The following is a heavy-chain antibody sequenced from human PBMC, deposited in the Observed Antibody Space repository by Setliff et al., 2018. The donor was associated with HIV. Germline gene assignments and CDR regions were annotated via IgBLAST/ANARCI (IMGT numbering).Heavy chain of an antibody. D-gene: IGHD3-22*01. J-gene: IGHJ4*02. CDR1: EYTFTNYD. CDR3: ERGRGPYYYDSSGYYYFDY. Sequence: GASVKVSCKASEYTFTNYDINWVRQATGQGLEWMGWMNPNSGNTGYAQKFQGRVTITRNTSISTAYMELSSLRSEDTAVYYCERGRGPYYYDSSGYYYFDYWGQGTLVTVSS. CDR2: MNPNSGNT. V-gene: IGHV1-8*03.